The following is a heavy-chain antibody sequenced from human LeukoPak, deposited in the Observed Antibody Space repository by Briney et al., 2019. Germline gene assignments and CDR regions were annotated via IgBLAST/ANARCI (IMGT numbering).Heavy chain of an antibody. D-gene: IGHD3-22*01. CDR3: ARRLWYYYDTSGYYPTLYYYYYMDV. J-gene: IGHJ6*03. Sequence: PSETLSLTCTVSGGSISSSSYYWGWIRQPPGKGLEWIGSIYYSGSTYYYPSLKGRATISIDTSKNQFSLKLSSVTAADTAVYYCARRLWYYYDTSGYYPTLYYYYYMDVWGKGTTVTISS. V-gene: IGHV4-39*07. CDR2: IYYSGST. CDR1: GGSISSSSYY.